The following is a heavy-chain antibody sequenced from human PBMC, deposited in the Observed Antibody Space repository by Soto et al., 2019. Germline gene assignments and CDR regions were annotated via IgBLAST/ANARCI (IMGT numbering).Heavy chain of an antibody. J-gene: IGHJ6*02. CDR1: GFTFSSYA. CDR2: ISGSGGST. V-gene: IGHV3-23*01. D-gene: IGHD1-26*01. Sequence: PGGSLRLSCAASGFTFSSYAMSWVRQAPGKGLEWVSAISGSGGSTYYADSVKGRFTISRDNSKNTLYLQMNSLRAEDTAVYYCASYGTVGRYYYGMDVWGQGTTVTVSS. CDR3: ASYGTVGRYYYGMDV.